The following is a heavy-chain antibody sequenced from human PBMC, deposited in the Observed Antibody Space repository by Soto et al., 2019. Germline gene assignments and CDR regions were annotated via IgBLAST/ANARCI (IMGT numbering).Heavy chain of an antibody. D-gene: IGHD6-6*01. V-gene: IGHV4-34*01. CDR3: ARGPTYSSSWTGYYYYGMDV. J-gene: IGHJ6*02. CDR2: INHSGST. CDR1: GGSFSGYY. Sequence: SETLSLTCAVYGGSFSGYYWSWIRQPPGKGLEWIGEINHSGSTNYNPSLKSRVTISVDTSKNQFSLKLSSVTAADTAVYYCARGPTYSSSWTGYYYYGMDVWGQGTTVTVSS.